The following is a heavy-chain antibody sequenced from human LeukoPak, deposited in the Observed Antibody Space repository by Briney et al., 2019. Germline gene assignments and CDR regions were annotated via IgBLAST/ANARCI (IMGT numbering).Heavy chain of an antibody. V-gene: IGHV4-30-2*01. Sequence: SETLSLTCAVSGGSISSGGYSWSWIRQPPGKGLEWIGYIYHNGNTYYSPSLKSRVTISVDRSKNQLSLKLSSVTAADTAMYYCASGGYSYGFDYWGQETLVTVSS. CDR1: GGSISSGGYS. J-gene: IGHJ4*02. D-gene: IGHD5-18*01. CDR2: IYHNGNT. CDR3: ASGGYSYGFDY.